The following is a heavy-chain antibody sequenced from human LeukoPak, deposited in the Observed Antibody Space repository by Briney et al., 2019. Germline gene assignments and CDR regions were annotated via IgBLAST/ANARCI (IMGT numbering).Heavy chain of an antibody. CDR3: AKESDGFDI. CDR1: GFTFSYYA. CDR2: ITYDGSNK. J-gene: IGHJ3*02. V-gene: IGHV3-30*18. Sequence: GGSLRLSCAASGFTFSYYAMHWVRQAPAKGLEWVAVITYDGSNKYYVDSVKGRFTISRDNAKNTLYLQMNSLSAEDTAVYYCAKESDGFDIRGQGTMVTVSS.